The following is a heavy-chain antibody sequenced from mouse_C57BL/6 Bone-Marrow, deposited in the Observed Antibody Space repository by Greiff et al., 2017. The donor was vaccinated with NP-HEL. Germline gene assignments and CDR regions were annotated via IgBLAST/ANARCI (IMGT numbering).Heavy chain of an antibody. V-gene: IGHV1-18*01. Sequence: VQLKQSGPELVKPGASVKIPCKASGYTFTDYNMDWVKQSHGKSLEWIGDINPNNGGTIYNQKFKGKATLTVDKSSSTAYMELRSLTSEDTAVYYCAREGPGWFAYWGQGTLVTVSA. CDR1: GYTFTDYN. CDR3: AREGPGWFAY. CDR2: INPNNGGT. J-gene: IGHJ3*01.